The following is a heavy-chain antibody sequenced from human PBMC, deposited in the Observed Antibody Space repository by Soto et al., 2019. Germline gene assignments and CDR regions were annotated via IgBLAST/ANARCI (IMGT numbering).Heavy chain of an antibody. J-gene: IGHJ5*02. V-gene: IGHV4-31*03. CDR3: ARCHTTDYSIDR. CDR1: CYSFGSGSYY. D-gene: IGHD2-15*01. Sequence: PSETLSLTCTVSCYSFGSGSYYWCWLRQHPGKGLEWIGYIYTSRTTYYNPSLRSRVTISGDTSKNHFSLKLNSVTAADTAVYYCARCHTTDYSIDRWGQGTLVTGS. CDR2: IYTSRTT.